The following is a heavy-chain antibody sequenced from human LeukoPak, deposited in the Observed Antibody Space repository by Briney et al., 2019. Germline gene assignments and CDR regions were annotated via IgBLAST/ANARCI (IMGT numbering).Heavy chain of an antibody. CDR1: GFTFSSYW. Sequence: GGSLRLSCAASGFTFSSYWMSWVRQAPGKGLEWVSTIGGSGSDTYYADSVKGRFTISRDNSKNTLYLQMNSLRVEDTAVYYCATQLSVTGYYFVYWGQGTLVTVSS. CDR3: ATQLSVTGYYFVY. CDR2: IGGSGSDT. D-gene: IGHD4-17*01. V-gene: IGHV3-23*01. J-gene: IGHJ4*02.